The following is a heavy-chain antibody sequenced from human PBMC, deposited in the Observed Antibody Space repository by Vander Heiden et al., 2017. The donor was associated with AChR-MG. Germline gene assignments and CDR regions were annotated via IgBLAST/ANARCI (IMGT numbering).Heavy chain of an antibody. Sequence: QVQLQESGPGLVKPSQTLSLTCTVSGGSISSGDYYWSWIRQPPGKGLEWIGYIYYSGSTYYNPSLKSRVTISVDTSKNQFSLKLSSVTAADTAVYYCARVAPCSSTSCYIPDAFDIWGQGTMVTVSS. V-gene: IGHV4-30-4*01. J-gene: IGHJ3*02. D-gene: IGHD2-2*02. CDR1: GGSISSGDYY. CDR3: ARVAPCSSTSCYIPDAFDI. CDR2: IYYSGST.